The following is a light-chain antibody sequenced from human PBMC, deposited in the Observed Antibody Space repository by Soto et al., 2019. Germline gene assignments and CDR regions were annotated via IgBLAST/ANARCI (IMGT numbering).Light chain of an antibody. CDR2: ATS. CDR3: QQYGDWPLT. V-gene: IGKV3-15*01. Sequence: EIVVTQSPATLSVSPGERATLSCRASQSVGNNFAWYQQKPGQAPRLLIFATSTRATGVPARFSGSVSGTEFTRTVSSLQSEDFAVYYCQQYGDWPLTFGGGAKVEIE. CDR1: QSVGNN. J-gene: IGKJ4*01.